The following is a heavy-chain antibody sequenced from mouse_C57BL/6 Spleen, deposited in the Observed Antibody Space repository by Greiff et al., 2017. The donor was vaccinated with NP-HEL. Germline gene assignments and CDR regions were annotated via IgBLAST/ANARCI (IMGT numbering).Heavy chain of an antibody. Sequence: QVQLKESGTELVKPGASVKLSCKASGYTFTSYWMHWVKQRPGQGLEWIGNINPSNGGTNYNEKFKSKATLTVDKSSSTAYMQLSSLTSEDSAVYYCARAGDYDGEFAYWGQGTLVTVSA. V-gene: IGHV1-53*01. CDR2: INPSNGGT. D-gene: IGHD2-4*01. J-gene: IGHJ3*01. CDR3: ARAGDYDGEFAY. CDR1: GYTFTSYW.